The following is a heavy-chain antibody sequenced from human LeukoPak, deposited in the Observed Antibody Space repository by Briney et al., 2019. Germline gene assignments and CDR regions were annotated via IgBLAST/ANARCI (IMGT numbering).Heavy chain of an antibody. D-gene: IGHD2-15*01. V-gene: IGHV3-15*01. CDR1: GFTFSNAW. Sequence: GGSLRLSCAASGFTFSNAWMSWVRQAPGKGLEWVGRIKSKTDGGTTDYAAPVKGRFAISRDDSKNTLYLQMNSLKTEDTAVYYCTTDGTYCSVNTCDDYWGQGTLVTVSS. CDR3: TTDGTYCSVNTCDDY. CDR2: IKSKTDGGTT. J-gene: IGHJ4*02.